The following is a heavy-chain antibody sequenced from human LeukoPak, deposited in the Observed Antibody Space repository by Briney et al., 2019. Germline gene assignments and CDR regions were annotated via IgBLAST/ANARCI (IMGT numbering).Heavy chain of an antibody. V-gene: IGHV4-59*01. Sequence: SETLSLTCTVSGGSISSYYWSWIGQPPGKGLEWIGYMYYSGSTNYNPSLKSRVTISVDTSKNQFSLKLSSVTAADTAVYYCARLIRDIVVVPAASSSRDYYYGMDVWGQGTTVTVSS. CDR2: MYYSGST. CDR1: GGSISSYY. J-gene: IGHJ6*02. D-gene: IGHD2-2*01. CDR3: ARLIRDIVVVPAASSSRDYYYGMDV.